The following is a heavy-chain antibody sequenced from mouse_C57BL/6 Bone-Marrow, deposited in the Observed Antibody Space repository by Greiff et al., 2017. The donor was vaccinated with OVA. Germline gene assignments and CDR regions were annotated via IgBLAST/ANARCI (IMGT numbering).Heavy chain of an antibody. D-gene: IGHD1-1*01. V-gene: IGHV7-3*01. Sequence: DVKLQESGGGLVQPGGSLSLSCAASGFTFTDYYMSWVRQPPGKALEWLGFIRNKANGYTTEYSASVKGRFTTSRDNSQSILYLQMNALRAEDSATFYCASHGSSLDYWGQGTTLTVSS. CDR1: GFTFTDYY. CDR3: ASHGSSLDY. CDR2: IRNKANGYTT. J-gene: IGHJ2*01.